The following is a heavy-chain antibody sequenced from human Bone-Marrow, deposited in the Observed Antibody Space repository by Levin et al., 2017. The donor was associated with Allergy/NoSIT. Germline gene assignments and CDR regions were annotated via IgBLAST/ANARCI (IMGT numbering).Heavy chain of an antibody. CDR3: ARDQYSSSSSYYYYYGMDV. V-gene: IGHV4-4*07. D-gene: IGHD6-6*01. CDR1: GGSISSYY. CDR2: IYTSGST. Sequence: SETLSLTCTVSGGSISSYYWSWIRQPAGKGLEWIGRIYTSGSTNYNPSLKSRVTMSVDTSKNQFSLKLSSVTAADTAVYYCARDQYSSSSSYYYYYGMDVWGQGTTVTVSS. J-gene: IGHJ6*02.